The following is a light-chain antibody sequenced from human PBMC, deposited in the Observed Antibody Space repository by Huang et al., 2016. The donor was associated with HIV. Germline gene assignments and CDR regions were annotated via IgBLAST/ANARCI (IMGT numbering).Light chain of an antibody. CDR3: LQHHTYPYT. V-gene: IGKV1-17*03. Sequence: DIEMTQSPSAMSASVGDRVTISCRASQEINNYLAWFQQKPGKVPKRLIYGAFNLQSGVPSRFSGSGSETEFTLTISNLQPEDFATYYCLQHHTYPYTFGQGTKLDIK. J-gene: IGKJ2*01. CDR2: GAF. CDR1: QEINNY.